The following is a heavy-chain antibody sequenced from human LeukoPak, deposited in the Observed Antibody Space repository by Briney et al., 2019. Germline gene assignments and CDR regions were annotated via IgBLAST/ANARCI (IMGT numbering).Heavy chain of an antibody. CDR3: ARGPSGADTYYMDV. CDR1: GYTFTSYD. J-gene: IGHJ6*03. CDR2: MNPNSGNT. V-gene: IGHV1-8*01. D-gene: IGHD3-10*01. Sequence: AASVKVSCKASGYTFTSYDINWLRQATGQGLGWMGWMNPNSGNTGYAQKFQGRVTMTRNTSISTAYMELSSLRSEDTAVYYCARGPSGADTYYMDVWGKGTTVTVSS.